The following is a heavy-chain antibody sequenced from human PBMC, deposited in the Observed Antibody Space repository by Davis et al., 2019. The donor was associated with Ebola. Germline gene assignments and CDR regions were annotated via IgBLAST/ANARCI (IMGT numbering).Heavy chain of an antibody. Sequence: PGGSLRLSCAASGFPFSNYAIHWVRQAPGKGLQWVAVVSFDGSNTYYADSVKGRFTISRDNSKNTLYLQMNSLRPEDTAVYSCARGGLVVNRGVRYWGQGTLVTVSS. D-gene: IGHD3-22*01. J-gene: IGHJ4*02. V-gene: IGHV3-30-3*01. CDR1: GFPFSNYA. CDR3: ARGGLVVNRGVRY. CDR2: VSFDGSNT.